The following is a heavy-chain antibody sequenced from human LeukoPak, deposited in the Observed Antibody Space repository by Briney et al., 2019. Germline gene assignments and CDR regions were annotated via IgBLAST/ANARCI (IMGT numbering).Heavy chain of an antibody. Sequence: TGGSLRLSCAASGFTFSSYGMHWVRQAPGKGLEWVAFIRYDGSNKYYADSVKGRFTISRDNSKNTLYLQMNSLRAEDTAVYYCAKDPEQLGFGYLDYWGQGTLVTVSS. CDR2: IRYDGSNK. J-gene: IGHJ4*02. CDR3: AKDPEQLGFGYLDY. CDR1: GFTFSSYG. D-gene: IGHD6-6*01. V-gene: IGHV3-30*02.